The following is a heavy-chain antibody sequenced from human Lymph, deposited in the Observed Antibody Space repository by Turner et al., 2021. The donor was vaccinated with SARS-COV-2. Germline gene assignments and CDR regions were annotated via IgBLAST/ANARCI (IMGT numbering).Heavy chain of an antibody. D-gene: IGHD6-6*01. V-gene: IGHV1-69*01. CDR2: SITNFGTA. CDR1: GWTFSTYT. CDR3: TRGETIAAHYDY. J-gene: IGHJ4*02. Sequence: QVHLVQAGAEVMRPGCSVQFSCKATGWTFSTYTISWVRQAPGQGHEWMGGSITNFGTANYAQKFQGRGTINVDESTSTAYMELSSLRSEDTAVYYWTRGETIAAHYDYWGQGTLVTVSS.